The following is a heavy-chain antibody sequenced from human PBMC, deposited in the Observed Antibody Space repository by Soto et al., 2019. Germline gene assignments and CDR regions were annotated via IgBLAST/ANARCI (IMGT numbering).Heavy chain of an antibody. CDR3: ARLSYDILTGYKPDAFEI. D-gene: IGHD3-9*01. Sequence: GESLKISCKGSGYSFTSYWISWVRQMPGKGLEWMGRIDPSDSYTNYSPSFQGHVTISADKSISTAYLQWSSLKASDTAMYYCARLSYDILTGYKPDAFEIRGQGTMVSVSS. V-gene: IGHV5-10-1*01. J-gene: IGHJ3*02. CDR1: GYSFTSYW. CDR2: IDPSDSYT.